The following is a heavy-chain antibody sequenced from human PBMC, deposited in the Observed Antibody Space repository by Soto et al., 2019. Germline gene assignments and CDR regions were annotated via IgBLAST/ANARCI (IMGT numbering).Heavy chain of an antibody. CDR3: ARDLREVATIEIDY. D-gene: IGHD5-12*01. CDR1: GFTFSSYS. J-gene: IGHJ4*02. Sequence: ESGGGLVKPGGSLRLSCAASGFTFSSYSMNWVRQAPGKGLEWVSSISSSSSYIYYADSVKGRFTISRDNAKNSLYLQMNSLRAEDTAVYYCARDLREVATIEIDYWGQGTLVTVSS. CDR2: ISSSSSYI. V-gene: IGHV3-21*01.